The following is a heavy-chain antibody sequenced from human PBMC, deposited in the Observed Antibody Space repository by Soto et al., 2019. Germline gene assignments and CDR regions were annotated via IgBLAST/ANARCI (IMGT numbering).Heavy chain of an antibody. Sequence: PGGSLRLSCAASGFTFSSYGMHWVRQAPGKGLGWVAVISYDGSNKYYADSVKGRFTISRDNSKNTLYLQMNSLRAEDTAVYYCAKVECGGDCYPGEYYYYGMDVWGQGTTVTVSS. D-gene: IGHD2-21*02. V-gene: IGHV3-30*18. CDR3: AKVECGGDCYPGEYYYYGMDV. CDR2: ISYDGSNK. J-gene: IGHJ6*02. CDR1: GFTFSSYG.